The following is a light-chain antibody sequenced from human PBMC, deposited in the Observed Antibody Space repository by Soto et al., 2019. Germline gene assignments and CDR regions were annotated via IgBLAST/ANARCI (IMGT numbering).Light chain of an antibody. CDR3: HSYDSGLSGSV. Sequence: QSVLTQPPSVSGAPGQRVTISCTGGNSNIGAGYDVHWYRQISGTAPKLLIYGDNNRPSGVPDQFSGSKSGTSASLAITGLQAEDEADYYCHSYDSGLSGSVFGGGTKVTVL. CDR2: GDN. CDR1: NSNIGAGYD. V-gene: IGLV1-40*01. J-gene: IGLJ3*02.